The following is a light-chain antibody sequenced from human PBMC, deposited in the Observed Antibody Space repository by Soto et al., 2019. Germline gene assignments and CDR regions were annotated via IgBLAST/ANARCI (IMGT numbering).Light chain of an antibody. CDR3: QQYGSSPAWT. V-gene: IGKV3-20*01. J-gene: IGKJ1*01. Sequence: EIVLTQSPGTQSLSPGERATLSCRASQSVSSSYLAWYQQKPGQAPRLLIYGASSRATGIPDRFSGSGSGTDFTLTISRLEPEDFAVYYCQQYGSSPAWTFGQGTKVDIK. CDR2: GAS. CDR1: QSVSSSY.